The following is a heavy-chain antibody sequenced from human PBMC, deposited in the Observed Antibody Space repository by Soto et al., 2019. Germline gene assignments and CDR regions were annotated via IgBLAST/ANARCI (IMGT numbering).Heavy chain of an antibody. CDR3: ARVNQLAPKRNAFDI. V-gene: IGHV4-59*01. D-gene: IGHD2-2*01. CDR2: VHYSGST. Sequence: PSETLSLTCTVSGDSITSFFWSWVRQPPGKGLEWIGYVHYSGSTNYNPSLKSRVTMSVDTSKNHFSLRLDSVTAADTAVYYCARVNQLAPKRNAFDIWGQGTMVTVPS. CDR1: GDSITSFF. J-gene: IGHJ3*02.